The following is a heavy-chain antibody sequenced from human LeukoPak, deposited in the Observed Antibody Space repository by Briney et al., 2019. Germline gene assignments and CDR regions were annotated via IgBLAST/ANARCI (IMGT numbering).Heavy chain of an antibody. Sequence: SETLSLTCTVSGDSISSGNYYWGWIRQPPGKGLEWIGDIYDSGSTRYNTSLESRVTISVDTSKNQFSLKLSSVTAADTAVYYCAKGGSTNFYYGDVWGQGTTVTVSS. V-gene: IGHV4-61*01. CDR2: IYDSGST. CDR3: AKGGSTNFYYGDV. D-gene: IGHD2/OR15-2a*01. J-gene: IGHJ6*02. CDR1: GDSISSGNYY.